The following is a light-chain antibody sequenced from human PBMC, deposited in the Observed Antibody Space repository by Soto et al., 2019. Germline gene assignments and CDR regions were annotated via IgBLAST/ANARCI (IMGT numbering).Light chain of an antibody. CDR3: CSYAGSYTFVV. CDR2: EVS. J-gene: IGLJ2*01. Sequence: QSVLTQPRSVSGSPGQSVTISCTGTSSEVGDYKYVSWYQQFTGKAPKLMIYEVSKRPSGVPDRFSGSKSGNTASLTISGLQADDEAEYYCCSYAGSYTFVVFGGGTKVTVL. V-gene: IGLV2-11*01. CDR1: SSEVGDYKY.